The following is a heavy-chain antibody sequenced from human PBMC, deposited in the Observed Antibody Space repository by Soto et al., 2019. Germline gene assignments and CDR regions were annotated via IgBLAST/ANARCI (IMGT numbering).Heavy chain of an antibody. CDR1: GFTFSSYS. CDR3: AREWDLTKYDILTGYYLPSYYGMDV. D-gene: IGHD3-9*01. J-gene: IGHJ6*02. CDR2: ISSSSSYI. Sequence: GGSLRLSCAASGFTFSSYSMNWVRQAPGKGLEWVSSISSSSSYIYYADSVKGRFTISRDNAKNSLYLQMNSLRAEDTAVYYCAREWDLTKYDILTGYYLPSYYGMDVWGQGTTVTVS. V-gene: IGHV3-21*01.